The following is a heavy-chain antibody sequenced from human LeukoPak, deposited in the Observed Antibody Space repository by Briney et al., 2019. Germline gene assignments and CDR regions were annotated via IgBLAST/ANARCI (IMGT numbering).Heavy chain of an antibody. CDR1: GFTFSTAW. CDR2: INGDGRRI. J-gene: IGHJ1*01. CDR3: TSWGDTTAEYFQR. Sequence: PGGSLRLSCVASGFTFSTAWMHWARQTPGKGLVWVSHINGDGRRINYADDVKGRFTISRDNAQNSMYLQMNSLRVEDTAVYYCTSWGDTTAEYFQRWGQGTLVTVSS. V-gene: IGHV3-74*01. D-gene: IGHD2-21*02.